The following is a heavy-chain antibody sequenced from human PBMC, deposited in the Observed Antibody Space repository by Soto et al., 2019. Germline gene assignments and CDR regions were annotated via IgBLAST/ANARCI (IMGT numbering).Heavy chain of an antibody. D-gene: IGHD2-21*02. CDR2: IYYNGNT. Sequence: SWSMSLTFALSGGRIRIYDCSWIRQPPGKGLEWIGYIYYNGNTNYNPSLKSRVTMSVDTSKNQISLTLSSVTAADTAVYYCARANWYSEYWGQGTLVTVSS. CDR1: GGRIRIYD. V-gene: IGHV4-59*01. J-gene: IGHJ4*02. CDR3: ARANWYSEY.